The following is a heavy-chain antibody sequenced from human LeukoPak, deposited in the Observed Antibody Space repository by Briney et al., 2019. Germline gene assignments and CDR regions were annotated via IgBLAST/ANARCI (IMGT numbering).Heavy chain of an antibody. CDR3: ARHMSTQPYYFDY. V-gene: IGHV4-4*09. CDR2: IYTSGST. D-gene: IGHD5/OR15-5a*01. J-gene: IGHJ4*02. CDR1: GGSISSYY. Sequence: SETLSLTCTVSGGSISSYYWSWIRQPPGKGLEWIGYIYTSGSTNYNPSLKSRVTISVDTSKNQFSLKLSSVTAADTAVYYCARHMSTQPYYFDYWGQGTLVTVSS.